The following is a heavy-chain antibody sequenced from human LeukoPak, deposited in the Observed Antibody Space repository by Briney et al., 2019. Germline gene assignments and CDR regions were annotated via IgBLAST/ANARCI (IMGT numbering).Heavy chain of an antibody. CDR3: ARQSTVDAFDI. J-gene: IGHJ3*02. Sequence: SETLSLTCTVSGGSISSSSYYWGWIRQPPGKGLEWIGSIYYSGSTYYNPSLKSRVTISVDTSKNQFSLKLSSVTAADTAVYYRARQSTVDAFDIWGQGTMVTVSS. CDR2: IYYSGST. D-gene: IGHD4-17*01. CDR1: GGSISSSSYY. V-gene: IGHV4-39*01.